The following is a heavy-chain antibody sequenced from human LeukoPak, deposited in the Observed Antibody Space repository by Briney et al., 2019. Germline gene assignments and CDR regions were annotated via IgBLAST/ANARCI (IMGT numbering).Heavy chain of an antibody. CDR1: GFIFSSYG. CDR3: AKPYYYDGSGYYHPFDY. J-gene: IGHJ4*02. Sequence: GGSLRLSCAASGFIFSSYGMHWVRQAPGKGLEWVAVIWYDGNNKYYADSVKGRFTISTDNSKNTLYLQMNSLRAEDTAVYYCAKPYYYDGSGYYHPFDYWGQGTPVTVSS. V-gene: IGHV3-33*06. D-gene: IGHD3-22*01. CDR2: IWYDGNNK.